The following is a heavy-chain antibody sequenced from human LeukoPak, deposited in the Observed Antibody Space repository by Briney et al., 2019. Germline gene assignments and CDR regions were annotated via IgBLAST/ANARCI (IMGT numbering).Heavy chain of an antibody. D-gene: IGHD5-18*01. J-gene: IGHJ4*02. Sequence: GGSLRLSCAASGFTFSSYSMNWVRQAPGKGLEWVSYISSSSRTIYYADSVKGRFTISRDNAKTSLYLQMNSLRAEDTAVYYCARHLSGITGYTYGRGIDYWGQGTLVTASS. CDR3: ARHLSGITGYTYGRGIDY. CDR1: GFTFSSYS. CDR2: ISSSSRTI. V-gene: IGHV3-48*04.